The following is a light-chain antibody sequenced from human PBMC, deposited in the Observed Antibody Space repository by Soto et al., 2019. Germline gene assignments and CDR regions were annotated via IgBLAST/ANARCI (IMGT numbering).Light chain of an antibody. J-gene: IGKJ5*01. Sequence: IVLTQSPATLSLSPGERATHSCGASQSVSSSYVAWYQHKPGLAPRLLIHDTSSRAIGIPDRLSGSKSGTNFTLTIRRMEPEDVGVYYCQQYGSSPITFGQGTRLEIK. CDR1: QSVSSSY. V-gene: IGKV3D-20*01. CDR2: DTS. CDR3: QQYGSSPIT.